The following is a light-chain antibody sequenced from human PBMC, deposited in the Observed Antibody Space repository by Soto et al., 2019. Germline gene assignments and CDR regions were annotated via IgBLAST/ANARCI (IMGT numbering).Light chain of an antibody. J-gene: IGKJ2*01. CDR3: QQYNNWPPYT. CDR1: QSVSSN. V-gene: IGKV3-15*01. Sequence: EIVMTQSPATLSVSPGERATLSCRASQSVSSNVAWYQQKPGQAPRLLIYDASTRATGIPARFSGSGSGTEFTLTISSLQSEDFAVYYCQQYNNWPPYTLGQGTKLEIK. CDR2: DAS.